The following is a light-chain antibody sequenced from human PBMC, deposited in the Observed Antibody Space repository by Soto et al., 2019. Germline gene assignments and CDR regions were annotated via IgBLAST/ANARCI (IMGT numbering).Light chain of an antibody. J-gene: IGLJ2*01. CDR2: EVR. Sequence: QSVLTQPASVSGSPGQSITISCTGTSSDVGGYNYVSWYQQHPGKAPKLMIYEVRNRPSGIPLRFSASKSGNTASLTISGLQAEDEAHYYCSSFTSKSTLIFGGGTKLTVL. V-gene: IGLV2-14*01. CDR3: SSFTSKSTLI. CDR1: SSDVGGYNY.